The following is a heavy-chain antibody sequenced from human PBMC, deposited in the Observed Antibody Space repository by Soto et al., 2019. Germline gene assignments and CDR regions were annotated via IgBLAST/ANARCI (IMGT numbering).Heavy chain of an antibody. CDR3: ARGGQLDYYYYYGMDV. CDR1: GYSFTSYW. CDR2: IYPGDSDT. J-gene: IGHJ6*02. D-gene: IGHD6-6*01. V-gene: IGHV5-51*01. Sequence: PGESLKISCKGSGYSFTSYWIGWVRQMAGKGLEWMGIIYPGDSDTRYSPSFQGQVTISADKSISTAYLQWSSLKASDTAMYYCARGGQLDYYYYYGMDVWGQGTTVTVSS.